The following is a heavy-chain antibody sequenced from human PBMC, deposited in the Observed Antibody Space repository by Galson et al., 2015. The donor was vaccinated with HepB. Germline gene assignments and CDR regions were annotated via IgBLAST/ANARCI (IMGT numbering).Heavy chain of an antibody. V-gene: IGHV3-23*01. Sequence: SLRLSCAASGFTFSSYAMSWVRQAPGKGLEWVSAISGSGGSTYYADSVKGRFTISRDNSKNTLYLQMNSLRAEDTAVYYCAKDQGGMVRGVMTYYFDYWGQGTLVTVSS. CDR3: AKDQGGMVRGVMTYYFDY. CDR2: ISGSGGST. J-gene: IGHJ4*02. CDR1: GFTFSSYA. D-gene: IGHD3-10*01.